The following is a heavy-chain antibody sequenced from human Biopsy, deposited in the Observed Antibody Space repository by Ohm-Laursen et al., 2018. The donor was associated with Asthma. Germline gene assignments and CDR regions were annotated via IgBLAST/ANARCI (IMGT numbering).Heavy chain of an antibody. D-gene: IGHD4-23*01. V-gene: IGHV3-30*03. CDR1: GFTFSSYG. J-gene: IGHJ3*02. CDR3: ARGNHHLDYGGNSGAFGI. Sequence: SLRLSCSASGFTFSSYGMHWVRQAPGKGLEWVAVISYDGSNKYYADSVKGRFTISRDNSKNTLYLQMNSLRAEDTAVYYCARGNHHLDYGGNSGAFGIWGQGTMVTVSS. CDR2: ISYDGSNK.